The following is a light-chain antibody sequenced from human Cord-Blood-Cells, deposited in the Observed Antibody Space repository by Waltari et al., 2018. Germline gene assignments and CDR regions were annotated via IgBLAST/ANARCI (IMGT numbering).Light chain of an antibody. V-gene: IGKV3-15*01. CDR2: GAS. CDR3: QQYNNWPPVT. CDR1: QSVSSN. J-gene: IGKJ5*01. Sequence: EIVMTQSPATLSVSPGERATLSCRASQSVSSNLAWYQQKPGQAPRLLIYGASTRATGIPGGFIGRGAGTEFTLTISSLQSEDFAVYYCQQYNNWPPVTFGQGTRLEIK.